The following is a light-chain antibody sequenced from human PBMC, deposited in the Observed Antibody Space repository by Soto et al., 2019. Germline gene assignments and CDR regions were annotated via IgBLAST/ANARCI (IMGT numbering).Light chain of an antibody. CDR3: QTWGTGIVV. J-gene: IGLJ2*01. CDR2: LNSDGSH. V-gene: IGLV4-69*01. CDR1: SGHSSYA. Sequence: QSVLTQSPSASASLGASVKLTCTLSSGHSSYAIAWHQQQPEKGPRYLMKLNSDGSHSKGDGIPDRFSGSSSGAERYLTISSLQSEDEADYYCQTWGTGIVVFGGVTKVTVL.